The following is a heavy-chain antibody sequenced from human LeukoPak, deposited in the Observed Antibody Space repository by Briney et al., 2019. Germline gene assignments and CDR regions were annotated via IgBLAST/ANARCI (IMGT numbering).Heavy chain of an antibody. Sequence: PGGSLRLSCAASGFTFISYAMNWVRQAPGKGLEWVSSISRGSDHIFYADSMKGRFTISRDNAKNSLYLQMNSLGAEDTAVYYCARPYDTRGYFPDYWGQGTLVTVSS. CDR2: ISRGSDHI. CDR3: ARPYDTRGYFPDY. CDR1: GFTFISYA. J-gene: IGHJ4*02. D-gene: IGHD3-22*01. V-gene: IGHV3-21*01.